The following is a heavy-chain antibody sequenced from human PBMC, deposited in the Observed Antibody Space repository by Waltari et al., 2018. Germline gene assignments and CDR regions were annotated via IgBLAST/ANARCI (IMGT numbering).Heavy chain of an antibody. CDR3: ARSSSWGHWFDP. CDR1: DYTFTSHD. J-gene: IGHJ5*02. V-gene: IGHV1-8*03. D-gene: IGHD6-13*01. CDR2: MNPNSGNT. Sequence: QVQLVQSGAEVKKPGASVKVSCKASDYTFTSHDINWVRQATGQGLEWMGWMNPNSGNTGYAQKFQGRVTITRNTSISTAYMELSSLRSEDTAVYYCARSSSWGHWFDPWGQGTLVTVSS.